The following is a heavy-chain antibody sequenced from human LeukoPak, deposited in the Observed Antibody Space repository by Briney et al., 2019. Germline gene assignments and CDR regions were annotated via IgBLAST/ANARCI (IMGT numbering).Heavy chain of an antibody. CDR1: GFTFSDYS. D-gene: IGHD1-26*01. V-gene: IGHV3-48*01. CDR2: ISSSSSAI. CDR3: ASRVGALDY. Sequence: PGGSLRLSCVASGFTFSDYSMNWVRQAPGKGLEWVSHISSSSSAISYADSVKGRFTISRDNAKNSLFLQMDSLRVDDTAVYYCASRVGALDYWGQGTLVTVSS. J-gene: IGHJ4*02.